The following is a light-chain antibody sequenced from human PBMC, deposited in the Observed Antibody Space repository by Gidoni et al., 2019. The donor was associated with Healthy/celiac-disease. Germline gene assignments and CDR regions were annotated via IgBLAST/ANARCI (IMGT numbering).Light chain of an antibody. V-gene: IGKV4-1*01. J-gene: IGKJ4*01. Sequence: DIVMTQSPDSLAVSLGERATINCKSSQSVLYSSNNKNYLAWYQQKPGQPPKLLIYWASTRESGVPDRFSGSGSGTDFTLTISSLQAEDVAVYYCQQYYSTPPITFGGETKVEIK. CDR1: QSVLYSSNNKNY. CDR3: QQYYSTPPIT. CDR2: WAS.